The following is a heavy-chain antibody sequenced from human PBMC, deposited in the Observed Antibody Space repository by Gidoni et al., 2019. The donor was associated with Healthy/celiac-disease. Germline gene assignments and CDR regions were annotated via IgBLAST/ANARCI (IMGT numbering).Heavy chain of an antibody. D-gene: IGHD2-15*01. CDR2: ISSSSSTI. CDR1: GFTFSSYS. Sequence: EVQLVESGGGLVQPGGSLRLSWSASGFTFSSYSMNWVRQAPGNGLEWVSYISSSSSTIYYADSVKGRFTISRDNAKNSLYLQMNSLRDEDTAVYYCARGRVAAAGYWGQGTLVTVSS. CDR3: ARGRVAAAGY. V-gene: IGHV3-48*02. J-gene: IGHJ4*02.